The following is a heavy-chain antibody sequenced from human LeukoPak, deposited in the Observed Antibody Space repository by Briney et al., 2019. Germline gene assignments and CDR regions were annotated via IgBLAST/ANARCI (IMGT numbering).Heavy chain of an antibody. CDR2: INPNDGGT. Sequence: ASVKVSCKASGYTFTDYHMHWVRQAPGQGLEWLGWINPNDGGTNYAQKFQGRVTMNRDPSISTAYMELSSLRSDDTAVYYCARDRGGGSGTYYILYWGLGSLVTVSS. V-gene: IGHV1-2*02. D-gene: IGHD3-10*01. CDR3: ARDRGGGSGTYYILY. J-gene: IGHJ4*02. CDR1: GYTFTDYH.